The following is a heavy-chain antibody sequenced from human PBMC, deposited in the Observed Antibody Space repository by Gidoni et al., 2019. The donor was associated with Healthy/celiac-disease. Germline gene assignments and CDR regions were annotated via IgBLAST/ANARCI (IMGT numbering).Heavy chain of an antibody. CDR1: RGSISSGGYY. J-gene: IGHJ6*02. Sequence: QVQLQESGPGLVQPSQTLSLTCTVSRGSISSGGYYWSWIRQHPGKGLEWIGYIYYSGSTYYNPSLKSRVTISVDTSKNQFSLKLSSVTAADTAVYYCARDVAESTPLYYYYYGMDVWGQGTTVTVSS. CDR2: IYYSGST. CDR3: ARDVAESTPLYYYYYGMDV. V-gene: IGHV4-31*03.